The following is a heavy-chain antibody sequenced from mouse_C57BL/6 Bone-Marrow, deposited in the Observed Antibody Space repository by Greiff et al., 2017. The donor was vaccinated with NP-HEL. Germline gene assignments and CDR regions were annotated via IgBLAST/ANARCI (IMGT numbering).Heavy chain of an antibody. V-gene: IGHV1-26*01. J-gene: IGHJ1*03. Sequence: VQLQQSGPELVKPGASVKISCKASGYTFTDYYMNWVKQSHGKSLEWIGDINPNNGGTSYNQKFKGKATLTVDKSSSTAYMELRSLTSEDSAVYYCARSYLDVWGTGTTVTVSS. CDR2: INPNNGGT. CDR3: ARSYLDV. CDR1: GYTFTDYY.